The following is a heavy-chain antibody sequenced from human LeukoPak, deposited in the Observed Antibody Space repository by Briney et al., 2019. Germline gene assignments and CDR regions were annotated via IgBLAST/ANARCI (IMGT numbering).Heavy chain of an antibody. D-gene: IGHD3-22*01. CDR1: GFTFSDYY. V-gene: IGHV3-11*04. CDR3: ARETYYYDSSGYYPDY. Sequence: GGSLRLSCAASGFTFSDYYMSWIRQAPGEGLEWVSYISSSSSTIYYADSVKGRFTISRDNAKNSLYLQMNSLRAEDTAVYYCARETYYYDSSGYYPDYWGQGTLVTVSS. J-gene: IGHJ4*02. CDR2: ISSSSSTI.